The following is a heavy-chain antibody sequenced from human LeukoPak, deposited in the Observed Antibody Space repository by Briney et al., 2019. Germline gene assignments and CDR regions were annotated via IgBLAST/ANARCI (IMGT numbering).Heavy chain of an antibody. J-gene: IGHJ4*02. CDR3: TGSYSSSSPFY. Sequence: GGALKLSCAASGFTFSGSAMHWVRQASGKGLEWVGRIRSKANSYATADAASVKGRFTISRDDSKNTEYLQMNSLKTEDTAVYYCTGSYSSSSPFYWGQGTLVTVSS. CDR1: GFTFSGSA. D-gene: IGHD6-13*01. CDR2: IRSKANSYAT. V-gene: IGHV3-73*01.